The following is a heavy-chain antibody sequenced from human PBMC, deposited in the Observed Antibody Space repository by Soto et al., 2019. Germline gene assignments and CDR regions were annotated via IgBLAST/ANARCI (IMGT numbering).Heavy chain of an antibody. J-gene: IGHJ5*02. V-gene: IGHV1-2*02. Sequence: ASVKVSCKASGYTFTGYYMHWVRQAPGQGLEWMGWINPNSGGTNYAQKLQGRVTMTTDTSTSTAYMELRSLRSDDTAVYYCARDGLRPNWFDPWGQGTLVTVSS. CDR1: GYTFTGYY. CDR2: INPNSGGT. D-gene: IGHD6-19*01. CDR3: ARDGLRPNWFDP.